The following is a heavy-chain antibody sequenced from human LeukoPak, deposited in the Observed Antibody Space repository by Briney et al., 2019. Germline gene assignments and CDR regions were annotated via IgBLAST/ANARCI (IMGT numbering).Heavy chain of an antibody. CDR3: ATRGAYGSGNN. Sequence: PSETLSLTCSVSGGSISSSSYYWGWIRQPPGKGLEWIGSIYYSGSTYYNPSLKSRLTISIDTSKNQFSLKLTSVTAADTAVYYCATRGAYGSGNNWGQGTLVTVSS. J-gene: IGHJ4*02. V-gene: IGHV4-39*07. D-gene: IGHD3-10*01. CDR1: GGSISSSSYY. CDR2: IYYSGST.